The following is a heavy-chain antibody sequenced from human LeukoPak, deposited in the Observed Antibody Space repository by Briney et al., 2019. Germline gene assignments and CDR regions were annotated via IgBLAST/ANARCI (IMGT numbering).Heavy chain of an antibody. D-gene: IGHD1-26*01. J-gene: IGHJ5*02. CDR3: ARERIVGAAEYNWFDP. CDR1: GDSVSSNSAA. V-gene: IGHV6-1*01. CDR2: TYYRSKWYN. Sequence: SQTLSLTCAISGDSVSSNSAAWNWIRQSPSRGLEWLGRTYYRSKWYNDYAVSVKSRITINPDTSNDQFSLQLNSVTPEDTAVYYCARERIVGAAEYNWFDPWGQGTLVTVSS.